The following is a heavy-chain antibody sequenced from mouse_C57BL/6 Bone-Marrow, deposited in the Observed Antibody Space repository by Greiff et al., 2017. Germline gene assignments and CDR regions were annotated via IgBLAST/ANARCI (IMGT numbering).Heavy chain of an antibody. J-gene: IGHJ2*01. CDR1: GYTFTSYW. V-gene: IGHV1-64*01. D-gene: IGHD3-3*01. CDR3: ARGRDAYFDY. CDR2: IHPNSGST. Sequence: QVQLQQPGAELVKPGASVKLSCKASGYTFTSYWMHWVKQRPGQGLEWIGMIHPNSGSTNYNVKFKSKATLTVDKSSSTAYMQLSSLTSEDSAVYYSARGRDAYFDYWGQGTTLTVSS.